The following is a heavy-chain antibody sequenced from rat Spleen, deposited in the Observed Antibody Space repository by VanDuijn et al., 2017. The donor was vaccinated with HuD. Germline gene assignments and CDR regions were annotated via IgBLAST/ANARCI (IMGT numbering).Heavy chain of an antibody. CDR2: IKAKSKNYAT. CDR3: IWDYKNWFPY. Sequence: EVQLVETGGSLVQPGKSLKLTCATSGFSFTSAWMHWVRQSQEKQLEWVAQIKAKSKNYATYYAESVKGRFTISRDDSKSSIYLQMNSLKEEDTAIYYCIWDYKNWFPYWGQGTLVTVSS. V-gene: IGHV6-8*01. CDR1: GFSFTSAW. J-gene: IGHJ3*01. D-gene: IGHD1-2*01.